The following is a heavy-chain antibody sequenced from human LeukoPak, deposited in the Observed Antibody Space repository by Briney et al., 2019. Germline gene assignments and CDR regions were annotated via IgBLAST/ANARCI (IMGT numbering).Heavy chain of an antibody. Sequence: SETLSLTCTVSGGSISSYYWGWIRQPPGKGLEWIGYIYYSGSTNYNPSLKSRVTISVDASKNQFSLKLSSVTAADTAVYYCARTQNTIFGVVIPNYGMDVWGQGTTVTVSS. V-gene: IGHV4-59*08. CDR2: IYYSGST. CDR3: ARTQNTIFGVVIPNYGMDV. CDR1: GGSISSYY. J-gene: IGHJ6*02. D-gene: IGHD3-3*01.